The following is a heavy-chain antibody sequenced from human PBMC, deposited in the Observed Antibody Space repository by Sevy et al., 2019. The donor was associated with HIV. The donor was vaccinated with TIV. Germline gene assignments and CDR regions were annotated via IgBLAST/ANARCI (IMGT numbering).Heavy chain of an antibody. D-gene: IGHD6-13*01. V-gene: IGHV3-30-3*01. CDR2: ISYDGSNK. J-gene: IGHJ2*01. CDR1: GFTFSSYA. CDR3: ARDHRRGVAAAVWYFDL. Sequence: GGSLRLSCAASGFTFSSYAMHWVRQAPGKGLEWVAVISYDGSNKYYADSVKGRFTISRDNSKNTLYLQMNSLRAEDTAVYYCARDHRRGVAAAVWYFDLXGRGTLVTVSS.